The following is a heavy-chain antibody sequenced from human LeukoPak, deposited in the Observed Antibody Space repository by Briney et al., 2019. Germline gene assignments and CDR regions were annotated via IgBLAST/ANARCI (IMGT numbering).Heavy chain of an antibody. CDR2: IRYDGSNK. J-gene: IGHJ5*02. V-gene: IGHV3-30*02. CDR1: GFTFSSYG. D-gene: IGHD3-16*02. CDR3: AKDSMITFGGVIPPGGFDP. Sequence: PGGSLRLSCAASGFTFSSYGMHWVRQAPGKGLEWMAFIRYDGSNKYYADSVKGRFTISRDNSKNTLYLQMNSLRAEDTAVYYCAKDSMITFGGVIPPGGFDPWGQGTLATVSS.